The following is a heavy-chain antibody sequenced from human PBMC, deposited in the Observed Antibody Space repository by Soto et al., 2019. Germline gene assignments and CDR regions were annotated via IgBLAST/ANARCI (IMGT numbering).Heavy chain of an antibody. D-gene: IGHD2-2*01. J-gene: IGHJ6*02. V-gene: IGHV1-69*01. CDR2: IIPIFGTA. Sequence: QVQLVQSGAEVKKPGSSVKVSCKASGGTFSSYAISWVRQAPGQGLEWMGGIIPIFGTANYAQKFQGRVTITADESTSTAYMELSSLRSEDTAVYYGARADHPARNIVVGPAAMPYYYYGLDVLVQGTTVNVSS. CDR3: ARADHPARNIVVGPAAMPYYYYGLDV. CDR1: GGTFSSYA.